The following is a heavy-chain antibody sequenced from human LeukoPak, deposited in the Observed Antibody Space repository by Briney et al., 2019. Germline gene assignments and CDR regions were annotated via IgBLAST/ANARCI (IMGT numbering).Heavy chain of an antibody. D-gene: IGHD2-21*01. CDR1: GGTFSSYA. J-gene: IGHJ4*02. Sequence: ASVKVSCKASGGTFSSYAISWVRRAPGQGLEWMGGIIPIFGTANYAQKFQGRVTITADESTSTAYMELSSLRSEDTAVYYCARGGPGSSYCGGDCYFTFDYWGQGTLVTVSS. CDR3: ARGGPGSSYCGGDCYFTFDY. CDR2: IIPIFGTA. V-gene: IGHV1-69*13.